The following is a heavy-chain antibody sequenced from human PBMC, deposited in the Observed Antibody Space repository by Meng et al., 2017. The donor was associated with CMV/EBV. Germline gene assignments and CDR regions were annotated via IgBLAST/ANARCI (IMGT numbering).Heavy chain of an antibody. J-gene: IGHJ6*02. V-gene: IGHV3-21*01. CDR1: GFTFSSYS. Sequence: GESLKISCAVSGFTFSSYSMNWVRQAPGKGLEWVSSISSSSYIYYAESVKSRFTIPRDNAKNSLYLQMNSLRAEDTAVYYCARDRGGDMAPYYYYGMDVWGQGTTVTVSS. CDR3: ARDRGGDMAPYYYYGMDV. D-gene: IGHD3-16*01. CDR2: ISSSSYI.